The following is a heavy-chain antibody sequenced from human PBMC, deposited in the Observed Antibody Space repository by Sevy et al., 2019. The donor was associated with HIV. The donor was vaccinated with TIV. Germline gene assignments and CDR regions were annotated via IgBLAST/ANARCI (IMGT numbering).Heavy chain of an antibody. J-gene: IGHJ6*02. CDR2: ISGSGGST. Sequence: GGSLRLSCAASGFTFSSYAMSWVRQAPGKGLEWVSAISGSGGSTYYADSVKGRFTISRDNSKNTLYLQMNSPRAEDTAVYYCAKPSFSSSFGYYYYGMDVWGQGTTVTVSS. V-gene: IGHV3-23*01. D-gene: IGHD6-6*01. CDR1: GFTFSSYA. CDR3: AKPSFSSSFGYYYYGMDV.